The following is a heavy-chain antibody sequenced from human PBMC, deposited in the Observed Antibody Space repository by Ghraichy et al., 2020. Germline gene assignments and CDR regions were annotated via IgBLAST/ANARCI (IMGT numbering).Heavy chain of an antibody. CDR2: IYSGGST. CDR1: GFTVSSNY. D-gene: IGHD6-19*01. V-gene: IGHV3-53*04. CDR3: ARGGAVAGLVVGAFDI. J-gene: IGHJ3*02. Sequence: GGSLRLSCAASGFTVSSNYMSWVRQAPGKGLEWVSVIYSGGSTYYADSVKGRFTISRHNSKNTLYLQMNSLRAEDTAVYYCARGGAVAGLVVGAFDIWGQGTMVTVSS.